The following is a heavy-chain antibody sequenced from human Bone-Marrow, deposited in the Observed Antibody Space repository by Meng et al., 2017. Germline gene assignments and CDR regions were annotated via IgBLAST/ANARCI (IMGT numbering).Heavy chain of an antibody. CDR3: AHRRGEDRWVGDSSLYFDY. CDR2: IYWNDDN. Sequence: SGPTLVKHTQTLTLTCTFSGFSLSTRGVGVGWIRQPPVKALEWLAPIYWNDDNRHSSSLKSRLTITKDTSKNQVVLTMTSMDPVDTATYSCAHRRGEDRWVGDSSLYFDYWGQGTLVTVSS. V-gene: IGHV2-5*01. CDR1: GFSLSTRGVG. D-gene: IGHD3-10*01. J-gene: IGHJ4*02.